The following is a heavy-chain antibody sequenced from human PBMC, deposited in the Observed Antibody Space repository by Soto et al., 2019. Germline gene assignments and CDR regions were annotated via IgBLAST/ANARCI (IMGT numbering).Heavy chain of an antibody. V-gene: IGHV4-61*01. CDR2: IYYSGST. D-gene: IGHD3-22*01. J-gene: IGHJ3*02. CDR1: GCSVSSGSYY. Sequence: SESLALTCTVSGCSVSSGSYYWSWIRQPPGKGLEWIGYIYYSGSTNYNPSLKSRVTISVDTSKNQFSLKLSSVTAADTAVYYCAREFTFTYYYDRSGLEAFDIWGQGTMVTVSS. CDR3: AREFTFTYYYDRSGLEAFDI.